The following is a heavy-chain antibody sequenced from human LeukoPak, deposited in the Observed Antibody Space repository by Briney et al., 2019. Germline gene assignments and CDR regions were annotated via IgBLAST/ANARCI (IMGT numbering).Heavy chain of an antibody. CDR2: ITQDGSEK. CDR1: GFTFSSYW. Sequence: GGSLRLSCAASGFTFSSYWMSWVRQPPGKGLEWVANITQDGSEKYYVYCVKGRFTNSRDNAKNSLYLQMNSLRAEDTAVYYCAKRGEGVSNRWYMNNWFDPWGQGTRVTVSS. CDR3: AKRGEGVSNRWYMNNWFDP. V-gene: IGHV3-7*01. D-gene: IGHD6-13*01. J-gene: IGHJ5*02.